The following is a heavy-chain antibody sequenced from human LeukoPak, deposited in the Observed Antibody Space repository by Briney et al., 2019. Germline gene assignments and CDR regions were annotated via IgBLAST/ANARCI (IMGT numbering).Heavy chain of an antibody. CDR3: ARDRGYSYEFDY. CDR1: GFTFSSYS. CDR2: ISSSSTYI. V-gene: IGHV3-21*01. D-gene: IGHD5-18*01. J-gene: IGHJ4*02. Sequence: GGSLRLSCAASGFTFSSYSMNWVRQAPGKGLEWVSSISSSSTYIYYADSVKGRFTISRDNAKNSLYLQMNSLRAEDTAVYYCARDRGYSYEFDYWGQGTLVTVSS.